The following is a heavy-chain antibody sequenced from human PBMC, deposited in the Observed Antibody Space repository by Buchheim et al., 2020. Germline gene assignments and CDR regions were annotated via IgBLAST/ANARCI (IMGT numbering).Heavy chain of an antibody. V-gene: IGHV4-34*01. D-gene: IGHD6-13*01. Sequence: QVQLQQWGAGLLKPSETLSLTCAVYGGSFSGYYWSWIRQPPGKGLEWIGYIYYSGSTYYNPSLKSRVTISVDTSKNQFSLKLSSVTAADTAVYYCARQSWDPPYGMDVWGQGTT. CDR1: GGSFSGYY. CDR2: IYYSGST. J-gene: IGHJ6*02. CDR3: ARQSWDPPYGMDV.